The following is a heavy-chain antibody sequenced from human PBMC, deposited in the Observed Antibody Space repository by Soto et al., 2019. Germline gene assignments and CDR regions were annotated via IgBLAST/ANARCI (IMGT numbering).Heavy chain of an antibody. Sequence: EVQLVESGGGLVQPGRSLRLSCAASGFTFDDYAMHWVRQAPGKGLEWVSGISWNSGSIGYADSVKGRFTISRDNAKNSLYLQMNSLRAEDTALYYCAKDITLEYSSSYAFDIWGQGTMVTVSS. J-gene: IGHJ3*02. V-gene: IGHV3-9*01. CDR2: ISWNSGSI. CDR3: AKDITLEYSSSYAFDI. CDR1: GFTFDDYA. D-gene: IGHD6-6*01.